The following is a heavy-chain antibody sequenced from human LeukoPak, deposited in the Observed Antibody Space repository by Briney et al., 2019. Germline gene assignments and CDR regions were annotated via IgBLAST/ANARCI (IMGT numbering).Heavy chain of an antibody. Sequence: GGSLRLSCAASGFTFSSYAMSWVRQAPGKGLEWVSAISGSGGSTYYADSVKGRFTISRDNSKNTLYLQMNSLRAEDTAVYYCAKGSDIVVVPAAPRRRDYYYGMDVWGQGTTVTVSS. V-gene: IGHV3-23*01. J-gene: IGHJ6*02. CDR2: ISGSGGST. D-gene: IGHD2-2*01. CDR1: GFTFSSYA. CDR3: AKGSDIVVVPAAPRRRDYYYGMDV.